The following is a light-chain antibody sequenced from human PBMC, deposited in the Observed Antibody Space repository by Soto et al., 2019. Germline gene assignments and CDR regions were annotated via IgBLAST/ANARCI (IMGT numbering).Light chain of an antibody. CDR2: DAS. Sequence: EIVLTQSPATLSLSPGERATLSCRASQSVSSYLAWYQQKPGQAPRLLIYDASNRATGIPARFSGSGSGTVFPLTSSSLEPEDVAVYYCQQRSNWLTFGGGTKVEIK. CDR3: QQRSNWLT. CDR1: QSVSSY. J-gene: IGKJ4*01. V-gene: IGKV3-11*01.